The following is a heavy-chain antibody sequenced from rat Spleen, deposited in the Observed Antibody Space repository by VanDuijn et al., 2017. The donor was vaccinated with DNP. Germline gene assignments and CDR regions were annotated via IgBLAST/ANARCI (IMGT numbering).Heavy chain of an antibody. V-gene: IGHV2-63*01. D-gene: IGHD1-12*02. CDR2: MWYDGDT. Sequence: QVQLRESGPGLVQPSETLSLTCTVSGFSVSTYSVSWVRQPSGRGPEWMGRMWYDGDTAYNAALKSRLSISRDTSKNQVFLKMNSLQTDDTGTYYCTRDQDYYYDGGYYPTMDAWGQG. CDR1: GFSVSTYS. J-gene: IGHJ4*01. CDR3: TRDQDYYYDGGYYPTMDA.